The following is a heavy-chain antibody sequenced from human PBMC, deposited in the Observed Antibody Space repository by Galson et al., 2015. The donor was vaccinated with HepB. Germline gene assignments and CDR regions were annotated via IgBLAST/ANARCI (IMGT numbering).Heavy chain of an antibody. CDR2: ISYDGSNK. Sequence: SLRLSCAASGFTFSSYAMHWVRQAPGKGLEWVAVISYDGSNKYYADSVKGRFTISRDNSKNTLYLQMNSLRAEDTAVYYCARDLYDSSGYYWGQGTLVTVSS. J-gene: IGHJ4*02. CDR3: ARDLYDSSGYY. D-gene: IGHD3-22*01. CDR1: GFTFSSYA. V-gene: IGHV3-30-3*01.